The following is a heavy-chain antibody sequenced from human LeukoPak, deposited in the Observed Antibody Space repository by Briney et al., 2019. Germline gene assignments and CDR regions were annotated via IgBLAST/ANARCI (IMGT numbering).Heavy chain of an antibody. CDR2: ISSSGGGT. J-gene: IGHJ4*02. CDR3: GKSGSNYHRVDY. D-gene: IGHD3-10*01. CDR1: GFTFSNYA. Sequence: PGGSLRLSCAASGFTFSNYAMNWVRQAPGKGLKWVSAISSSGGGTYYADSVKGRFTISRDNSKNTLYLQMNTLRAEDTAVYYCGKSGSNYHRVDYWGQGTLVTVSS. V-gene: IGHV3-23*01.